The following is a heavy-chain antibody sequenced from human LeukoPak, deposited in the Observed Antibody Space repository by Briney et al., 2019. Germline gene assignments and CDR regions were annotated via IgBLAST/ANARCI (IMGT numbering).Heavy chain of an antibody. CDR1: GFTFSSYG. D-gene: IGHD6-19*01. Sequence: GRSPRLSCAASGFTFSSYGMHWVRQAPGKGLEWVAVISYDGSNKYYADSVKGRFTISRDNSKNTLYLQMNSLRAEDTAVYYCAKDREQWLVLVSYYYYGMDVWGKGTTVTVSS. V-gene: IGHV3-30*18. CDR2: ISYDGSNK. CDR3: AKDREQWLVLVSYYYYGMDV. J-gene: IGHJ6*04.